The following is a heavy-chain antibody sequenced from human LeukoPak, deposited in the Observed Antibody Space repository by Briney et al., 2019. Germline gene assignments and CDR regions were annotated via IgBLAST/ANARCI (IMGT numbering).Heavy chain of an antibody. J-gene: IGHJ4*02. D-gene: IGHD3-10*01. V-gene: IGHV3-30-3*01. CDR3: ARVPYVSGTFDY. CDR1: GFTFSNYA. Sequence: GGSLRLSCAASGFTFSNYAIHWVRQAPGKGLEWVAVISYDGSSEYYADSVKGRFTISRGNSKNTLYLQMNSLRTEDTAVYYCARVPYVSGTFDYWGQGTLVTVSS. CDR2: ISYDGSSE.